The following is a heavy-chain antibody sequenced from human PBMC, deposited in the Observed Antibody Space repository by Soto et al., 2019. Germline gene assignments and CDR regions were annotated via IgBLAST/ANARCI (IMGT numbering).Heavy chain of an antibody. CDR2: IWYDGSNK. D-gene: IGHD2-15*01. V-gene: IGHV3-33*01. Sequence: QVQLVESGGGVVQPGRSLRLSCAASGFTFSSYGMHWVRQAPGKGLEWVAVIWYDGSNKYYADSVKGRFTISRDNSKNTLYLQMNSLRAEDTAVYYCARDSRERTYGGNSLDYWGQGTLVTVSS. CDR3: ARDSRERTYGGNSLDY. J-gene: IGHJ4*02. CDR1: GFTFSSYG.